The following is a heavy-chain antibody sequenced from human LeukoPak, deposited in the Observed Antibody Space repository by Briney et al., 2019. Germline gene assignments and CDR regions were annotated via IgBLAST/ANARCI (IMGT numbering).Heavy chain of an antibody. D-gene: IGHD3-9*01. J-gene: IGHJ6*02. CDR3: ARGGWLSYYYYYGMDV. CDR2: IYYSGST. Sequence: SETLSLTCTVSGGSISSYYWSWIRQPPGKGLEWIGYIYYSGSTNYNPSLKSRVTISVDTSKNQFSLKLSSVTAADTAVYYCARGGWLSYYYYYGMDVWGQGTTVTVSS. CDR1: GGSISSYY. V-gene: IGHV4-59*01.